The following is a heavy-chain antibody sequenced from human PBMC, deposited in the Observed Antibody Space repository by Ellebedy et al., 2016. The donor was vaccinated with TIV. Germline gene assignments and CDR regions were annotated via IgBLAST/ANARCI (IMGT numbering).Heavy chain of an antibody. CDR3: ARERQYYYGSGGAYYYYGMDV. Sequence: ASVKVSCXASGYTFTSYYMHWVRQAPGQGLEWMGIINPSGGSTSYAQKFQGRVTMTRDTSTSTVYMELSSLRSEDTAVYYCARERQYYYGSGGAYYYYGMDVWGQGTTVTVSS. J-gene: IGHJ6*02. CDR2: INPSGGST. V-gene: IGHV1-46*01. CDR1: GYTFTSYY. D-gene: IGHD3-10*01.